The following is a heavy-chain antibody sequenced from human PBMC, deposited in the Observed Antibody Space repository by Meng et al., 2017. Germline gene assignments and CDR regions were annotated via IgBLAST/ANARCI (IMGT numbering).Heavy chain of an antibody. J-gene: IGHJ3*02. CDR3: ARGPEGPPYYDFWSGYYTAVDAFDI. D-gene: IGHD3-3*01. CDR2: MNPNSGNT. V-gene: IGHV1-8*02. Sequence: ASVKVSCKASGYTFTGYYMHWVRQAPGQGLEWMGWMNPNSGNTGYAQKFQGRVTMTRNTSISTAYMELSSLRSEDTAVYYCARGPEGPPYYDFWSGYYTAVDAFDIWGQGTMVTVSS. CDR1: GYTFTGYY.